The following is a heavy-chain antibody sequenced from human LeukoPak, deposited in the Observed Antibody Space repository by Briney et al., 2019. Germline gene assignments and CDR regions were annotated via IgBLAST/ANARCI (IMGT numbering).Heavy chain of an antibody. CDR3: ARDWFGQPPLG. Sequence: SETLSLTCTVSGYSISSGYYWGWIRQPPGKGLEWIGSIYHSGSTYYNPSLKSRVTISVDTSKNQFSLKLSSVTAADTAVYYCARDWFGQPPLGWGQGTLVTVSS. CDR2: IYHSGST. D-gene: IGHD3-16*01. J-gene: IGHJ4*02. V-gene: IGHV4-38-2*02. CDR1: GYSISSGYY.